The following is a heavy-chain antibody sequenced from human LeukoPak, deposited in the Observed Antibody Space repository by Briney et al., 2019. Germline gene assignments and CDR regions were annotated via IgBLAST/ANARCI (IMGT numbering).Heavy chain of an antibody. D-gene: IGHD3-22*01. CDR1: GFTFSSYW. CDR3: ATYRRGYYDSSDSYYFDC. Sequence: GSLRLSCAASGFTFSSYWMNWARQAPGKGLEWVASINHNGNVNYYVDSVKGRFTISRDNAKNSLYLQMSNLRAEDTAVYYCATYRRGYYDSSDSYYFDCWGQGTLVTVSS. V-gene: IGHV3-7*03. J-gene: IGHJ4*02. CDR2: INHNGNVN.